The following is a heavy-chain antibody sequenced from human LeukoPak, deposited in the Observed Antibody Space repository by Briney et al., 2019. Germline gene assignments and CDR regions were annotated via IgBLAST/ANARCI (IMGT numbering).Heavy chain of an antibody. J-gene: IGHJ4*02. V-gene: IGHV3-23*01. CDR3: AKGSALRATGTTLGC. CDR1: GFTFSSYA. Sequence: PGASLSLSCAASGFTFSSYAMSWVRQAPGKGLEWVSAISGSGGSTYYADSVKGRFTISRDNSKNTLYLQMNSLRAEDTAVYYCAKGSALRATGTTLGCWGQGTLVTVSS. D-gene: IGHD4-17*01. CDR2: ISGSGGST.